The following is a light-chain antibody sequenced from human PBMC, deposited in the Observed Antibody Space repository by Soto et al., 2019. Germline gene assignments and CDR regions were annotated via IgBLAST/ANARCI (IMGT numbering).Light chain of an antibody. V-gene: IGLV2-8*01. J-gene: IGLJ1*01. CDR1: XSDVGAYDY. CDR3: SSFAGSNNFPYV. Sequence: QSVLTQPPSASGSPGQSVTISCTGTXSDVGAYDYVSWYQQHPGKAPKLMIYEINKRPSGVPDRFSGSKSGNTASLTVSGLQAEDEADYYCSSFAGSNNFPYVFGTGTKVTVL. CDR2: EIN.